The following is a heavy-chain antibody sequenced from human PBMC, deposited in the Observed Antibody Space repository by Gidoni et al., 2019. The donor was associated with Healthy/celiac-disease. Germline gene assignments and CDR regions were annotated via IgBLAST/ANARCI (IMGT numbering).Heavy chain of an antibody. CDR1: GCSFSGYY. CDR3: ARVVSGYEDFSRRAEKDYFDY. Sequence: QVQLQQWGAGLLKPSETLSLTCAVYGCSFSGYYSIWIRTPPGKGLEWIGEITHSGSTHYNPSLKSRVTISVDTSKNQFSLKLSSVTAADTAVYYCARVVSGYEDFSRRAEKDYFDYWGQGTLVTVSS. V-gene: IGHV4-34*01. J-gene: IGHJ4*02. D-gene: IGHD5-12*01. CDR2: ITHSGST.